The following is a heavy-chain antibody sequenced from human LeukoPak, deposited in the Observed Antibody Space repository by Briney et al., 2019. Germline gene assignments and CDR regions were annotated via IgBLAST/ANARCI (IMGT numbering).Heavy chain of an antibody. D-gene: IGHD5-12*01. Sequence: ASVKVSCKASGYTFTSYGISWVRQAPGQGLEWMGWISAYNGNTNYAQKLQGRVTMTTDTSPSTAYMELRSLRSDDTAVYYCARDLMIVMRWLRKDRNAFDIWGQGTMVTVSS. CDR3: ARDLMIVMRWLRKDRNAFDI. J-gene: IGHJ3*02. CDR1: GYTFTSYG. V-gene: IGHV1-18*01. CDR2: ISAYNGNT.